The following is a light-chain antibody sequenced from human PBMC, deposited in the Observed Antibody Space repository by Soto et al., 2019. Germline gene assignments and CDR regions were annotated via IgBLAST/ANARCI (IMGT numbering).Light chain of an antibody. CDR2: GAS. CDR1: QSVTSTY. CDR3: QQYDTSPWT. Sequence: PLERATLSCRASQSVTSTYLAWYQQKPGQAPRLLISGASSRASGISDRFSGSGSGTDFTLTIYRLEPEDFAVYYCQQYDTSPWTFGQGTKVDIK. J-gene: IGKJ1*01. V-gene: IGKV3-20*01.